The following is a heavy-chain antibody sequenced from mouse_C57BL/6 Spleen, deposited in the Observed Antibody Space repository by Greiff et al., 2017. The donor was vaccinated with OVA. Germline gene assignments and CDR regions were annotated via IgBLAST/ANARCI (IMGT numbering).Heavy chain of an antibody. Sequence: VQLQESGAELARPGASVKLSCKASGYTFTSYGISWVKQRTGQGLEWIGEIYPRSGNTYYNEKFKGKATLTADKSSSTAYMELRSLTSEDSAVYFCARVEDDGYYFAYWGQGTLVTVSA. D-gene: IGHD2-3*01. CDR1: GYTFTSYG. V-gene: IGHV1-81*01. J-gene: IGHJ3*01. CDR2: IYPRSGNT. CDR3: ARVEDDGYYFAY.